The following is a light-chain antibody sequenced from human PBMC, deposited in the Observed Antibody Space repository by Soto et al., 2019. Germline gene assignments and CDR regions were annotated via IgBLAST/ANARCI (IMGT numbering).Light chain of an antibody. V-gene: IGLV2-23*01. CDR3: CSYAGSSTYI. J-gene: IGLJ1*01. CDR2: EGS. CDR1: SSDVGSHNL. Sequence: QPASVSGSPGQSITISCTGTSSDVGSHNLVSWYQQHPDRAPKLMIYEGSKRPSGVSNRFSGSKSGNTASLTISGLQAEDEADYFCCSYAGSSTYIFGSGTKLTVL.